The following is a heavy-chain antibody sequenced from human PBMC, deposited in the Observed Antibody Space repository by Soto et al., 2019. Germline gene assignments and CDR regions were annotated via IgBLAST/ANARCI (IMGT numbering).Heavy chain of an antibody. J-gene: IGHJ4*02. D-gene: IGHD6-6*01. CDR2: IIPILGIA. Sequence: SVKVSCKASGGTFSSYTISWVRQAPGQGLEWMGRIIPILGIANYAQKFQGRVTITADKSTSTAYMELSSLRSEDTAVYYCASSSIAARRTLDYWGQGTLVTVSS. CDR1: GGTFSSYT. CDR3: ASSSIAARRTLDY. V-gene: IGHV1-69*02.